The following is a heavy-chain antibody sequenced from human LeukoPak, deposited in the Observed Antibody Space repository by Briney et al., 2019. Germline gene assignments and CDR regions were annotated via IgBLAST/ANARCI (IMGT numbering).Heavy chain of an antibody. V-gene: IGHV4-59*01. CDR3: VRDEKGDYNFDY. Sequence: SETLSLTCTVSGASINNYYWTWIRQSPGKGLEWIGYIHSTGSTNYNFSLRRRVIMSVDKSKNQFSLNLSSVTAADTVVYYCVRDEKGDYNFDYWGQGTLVTVSS. D-gene: IGHD4-17*01. CDR1: GASINNYY. CDR2: IHSTGST. J-gene: IGHJ4*02.